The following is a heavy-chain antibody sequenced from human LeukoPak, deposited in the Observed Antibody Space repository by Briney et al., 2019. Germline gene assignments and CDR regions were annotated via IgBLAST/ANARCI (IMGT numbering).Heavy chain of an antibody. CDR1: GGSISSYY. CDR2: IYYSGST. CDR3: ARMRYCSSTSCYGDY. V-gene: IGHV4-59*01. J-gene: IGHJ4*02. D-gene: IGHD2-2*01. Sequence: SETLSLTCTVSGGSISSYYWSWIRQPPGKGLEWIGYIYYSGSTNYNPSLKSRVTISVDTSKNQFSLKLSSVTAADTAVYYCARMRYCSSTSCYGDYWGQGTLVTVSS.